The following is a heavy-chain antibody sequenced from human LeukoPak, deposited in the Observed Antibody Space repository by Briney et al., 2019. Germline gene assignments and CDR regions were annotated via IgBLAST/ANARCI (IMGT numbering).Heavy chain of an antibody. CDR2: INPNSGGT. CDR1: GYTFTGYY. D-gene: IGHD3-10*01. V-gene: IGHV1-2*02. J-gene: IGHJ4*02. Sequence: ASVTVSCKASGYTFTGYYMHWVRQAPGQGLEWMGWINPNSGGTNYAQKFQGRVTMTRDTSISTAYMELSRLRSDDTAVYYCARITMVRGVTPFDYWGQGTLVTVSS. CDR3: ARITMVRGVTPFDY.